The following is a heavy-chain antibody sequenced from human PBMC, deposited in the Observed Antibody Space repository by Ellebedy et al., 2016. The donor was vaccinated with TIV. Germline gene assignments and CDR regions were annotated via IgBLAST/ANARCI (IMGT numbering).Heavy chain of an antibody. V-gene: IGHV3-30*02. J-gene: IGHJ4*02. CDR3: TKDDDDCISH. CDR1: GFTFSGYG. Sequence: GESLKISCAASGFTFSGYGMHWVREAPGKGLEWVAFSRYDGGNEFYADSVKGRFTISRDNSRNTLYLQMNSLRTEDTAVYYCTKDDDDCISHWGQGTVVTVSS. D-gene: IGHD3-22*01. CDR2: SRYDGGNE.